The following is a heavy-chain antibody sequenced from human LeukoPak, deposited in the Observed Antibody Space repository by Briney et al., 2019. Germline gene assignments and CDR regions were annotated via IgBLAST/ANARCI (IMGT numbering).Heavy chain of an antibody. D-gene: IGHD3-22*01. CDR3: ASGYYYDYNGGDFDY. CDR2: IIPIFGTA. J-gene: IGHJ4*02. CDR1: GYTFKNYD. Sequence: SVKVSCKASGYTFKNYDINWVRQAPGQGLEWMGRIIPIFGTANYAQKFQGRVTITTDESTSTAYMELSSLRSEDTAVYYCASGYYYDYNGGDFDYWGQGTLVTVSS. V-gene: IGHV1-69*05.